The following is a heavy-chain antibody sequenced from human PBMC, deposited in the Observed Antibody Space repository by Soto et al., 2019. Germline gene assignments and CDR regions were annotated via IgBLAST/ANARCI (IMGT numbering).Heavy chain of an antibody. CDR2: IIPIFGTA. J-gene: IGHJ6*02. CDR3: ASPPSSNRYYYGMDV. CDR1: GGTFSSYA. Sequence: QVQLVQSGAEVKKPGSSVKVSCKASGGTFSSYAISWVRQAPGQGLEWMGGIIPIFGTANYAQKFQGRVTXTTAEAXXTAYMELSSLRSEDAAVYYCASPPSSNRYYYGMDVWGQGTTVTVSS. V-gene: IGHV1-69*05. D-gene: IGHD4-4*01.